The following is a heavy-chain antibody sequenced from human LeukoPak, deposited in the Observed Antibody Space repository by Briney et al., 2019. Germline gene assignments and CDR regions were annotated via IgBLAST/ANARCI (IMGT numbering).Heavy chain of an antibody. J-gene: IGHJ4*02. V-gene: IGHV3-23*01. CDR3: AREYHDSSGYLDY. CDR2: VSDSGRNT. D-gene: IGHD3-22*01. CDR1: GFTFRRYG. Sequence: GGSLRLSCAASGFTFRRYGMTWVRQAPGKGLDWVSSVSDSGRNTYYADSVKGRFSISRDNSRNTLYLQMNSLRAEDTAVYYCAREYHDSSGYLDYWGRGTLVTVSS.